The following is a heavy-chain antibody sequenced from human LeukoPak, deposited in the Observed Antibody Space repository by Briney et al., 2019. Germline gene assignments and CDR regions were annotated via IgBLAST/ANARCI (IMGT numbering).Heavy chain of an antibody. CDR1: GGSIRSGGYY. D-gene: IGHD2-8*01. CDR3: ARTTYCTNGVCYIDYFDY. CDR2: IYYSGST. Sequence: SETLSLTCTVSGGSIRSGGYYWSWIRQHPGKGLEWIGYIYYSGSTYYNPSLKSRVTISVDTSKNQFSLKLSSVTAADTAVYYCARTTYCTNGVCYIDYFDYWGQGTLVTVSS. V-gene: IGHV4-31*03. J-gene: IGHJ4*02.